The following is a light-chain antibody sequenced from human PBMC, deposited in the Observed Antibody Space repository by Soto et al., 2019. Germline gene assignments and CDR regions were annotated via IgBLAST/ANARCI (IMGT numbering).Light chain of an antibody. CDR3: QSYDNSLSTYV. J-gene: IGLJ1*01. CDR1: SSNIGTGYD. CDR2: GNT. Sequence: QSVLTQPPSVSGAPGQRVTISCTGSSSNIGTGYDVHWYQQLPGTAPKVLIYGNTNRPSGVPDRFSGSKSGTPASLAITGLQAEDEADYYCQSYDNSLSTYVFGTGTKVTVL. V-gene: IGLV1-40*01.